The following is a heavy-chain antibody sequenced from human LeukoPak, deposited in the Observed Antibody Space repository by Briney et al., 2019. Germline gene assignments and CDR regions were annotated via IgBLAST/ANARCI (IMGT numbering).Heavy chain of an antibody. CDR2: ISHTGDI. V-gene: IGHV4-34*01. J-gene: IGHJ5*02. D-gene: IGHD1-1*01. CDR1: GGSFSNYY. CDR3: ARVPDITARPCDT. Sequence: SETLSLTCAVYGGSFSNYYWTWIRLTPGRGLEWIGEISHTGDIVNYKPSLRSRVTISVDSSKNQFSLKLTSVTAADTGVYYCARVPDITARPCDTWGPGTLVTVSS.